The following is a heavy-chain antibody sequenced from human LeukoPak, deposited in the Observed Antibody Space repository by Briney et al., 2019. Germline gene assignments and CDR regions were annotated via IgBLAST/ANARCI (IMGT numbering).Heavy chain of an antibody. CDR1: GFTFDTYA. J-gene: IGHJ6*02. D-gene: IGHD6-19*01. Sequence: GGSLRLSCTASGFTFDTYAMSWVRQAPGKGLECVSSISGSGADTFYADSVKGRCTVSRDNSKNTLYLQMKSLRPEDTAVYYCAKSYSSGWYFYGMDVWGQGTTVTVSS. V-gene: IGHV3-23*01. CDR2: ISGSGADT. CDR3: AKSYSSGWYFYGMDV.